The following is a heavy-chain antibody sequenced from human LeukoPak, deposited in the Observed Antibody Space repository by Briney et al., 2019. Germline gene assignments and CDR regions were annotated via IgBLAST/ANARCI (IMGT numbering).Heavy chain of an antibody. CDR1: GGSISSYY. V-gene: IGHV4-59*01. D-gene: IGHD3-10*01. CDR3: ARDPSHRYGSGSYYYYYMDV. CDR2: IHYSGST. J-gene: IGHJ6*03. Sequence: SETLSLTCTVSGGSISSYYWSWIRQPPGKGLEWIGYIHYSGSTNYNPSLKSRVTISVDTSKNQFSLKLSSVTAADTAVYYCARDPSHRYGSGSYYYYYMDVWGKGTTVTVSS.